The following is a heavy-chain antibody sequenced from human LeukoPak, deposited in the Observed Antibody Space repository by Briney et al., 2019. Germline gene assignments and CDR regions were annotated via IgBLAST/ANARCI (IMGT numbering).Heavy chain of an antibody. CDR1: GVSISSGGYY. V-gene: IGHV4-31*03. D-gene: IGHD1-26*01. CDR3: ARISGTHFRLFDY. CDR2: ISFSGST. J-gene: IGHJ4*02. Sequence: SETLSLTCTVSGVSISSGGYYWSWIRQHPEKGLEWIGYISFSGSTMYTPSLESRVTISADTSQNHFSLKLSSVTAADTAVYYCARISGTHFRLFDYWGQGSLVSVSS.